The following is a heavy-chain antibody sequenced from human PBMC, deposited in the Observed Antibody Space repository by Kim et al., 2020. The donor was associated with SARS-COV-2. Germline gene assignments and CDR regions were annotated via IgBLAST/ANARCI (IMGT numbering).Heavy chain of an antibody. D-gene: IGHD6-19*01. V-gene: IGHV1-8*01. Sequence: ASVKVSCKASGYTFTSYDINWVRQATGQGLEWMGWMNPNSGNTGYAQKFQGRVTMTRNTSISTAYMELSSLRSEDTAVYYCARVNSGSQPDSSGWLYVRFDAFDIWGQGTMVTVSS. CDR2: MNPNSGNT. CDR1: GYTFTSYD. J-gene: IGHJ3*02. CDR3: ARVNSGSQPDSSGWLYVRFDAFDI.